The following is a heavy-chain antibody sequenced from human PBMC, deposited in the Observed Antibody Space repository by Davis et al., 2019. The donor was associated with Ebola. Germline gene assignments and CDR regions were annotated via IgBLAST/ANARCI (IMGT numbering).Heavy chain of an antibody. CDR2: MNYSGTT. Sequence: SETLSLTCTVSGCPSSSYYWSWIRQPPGKGLEWIAEMNYSGTTKYNPALKSRVTSSVDTSKTQFSLKLSSVAAADTAVYYCAGLDYYDSSGGVDYWGQGTLVTVSP. J-gene: IGHJ4*02. D-gene: IGHD3-22*01. CDR1: GCPSSSYY. V-gene: IGHV4-59*01. CDR3: AGLDYYDSSGGVDY.